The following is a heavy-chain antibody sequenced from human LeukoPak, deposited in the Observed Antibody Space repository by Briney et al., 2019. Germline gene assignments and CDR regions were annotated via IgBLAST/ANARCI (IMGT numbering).Heavy chain of an antibody. V-gene: IGHV4-31*03. CDR2: IYYSGST. Sequence: SETLSLTCTVSGGSISSGGYYWRWIRQHPGKGLEWIGYIYYSGSTYYNPSLKSRVTISVDTSKNQFSLKLSSVTAADTAVYYCAGSSRIAAAGWEWGQGTLVTVSS. D-gene: IGHD6-13*01. J-gene: IGHJ4*02. CDR1: GGSISSGGYY. CDR3: AGSSRIAAAGWE.